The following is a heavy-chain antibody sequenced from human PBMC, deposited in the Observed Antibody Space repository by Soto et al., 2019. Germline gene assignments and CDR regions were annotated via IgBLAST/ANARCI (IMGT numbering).Heavy chain of an antibody. J-gene: IGHJ6*02. Sequence: SETLSLTCTVSGGSISSFYWSWIRQPPGKGLEWIGYIYYTASTNYNPSLKSRVTISADTSKSQFSLKLRAVTAADTAVYYCARGNAMDDWGQGTTVTVSS. CDR1: GGSISSFY. V-gene: IGHV4-59*01. CDR2: IYYTAST. CDR3: ARGNAMDD.